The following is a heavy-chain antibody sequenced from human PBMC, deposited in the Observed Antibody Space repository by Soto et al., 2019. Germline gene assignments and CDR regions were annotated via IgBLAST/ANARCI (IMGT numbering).Heavy chain of an antibody. CDR3: ARYYEYPILEFAALDI. CDR1: GGAFSRYA. J-gene: IGHJ3*02. V-gene: IGHV1-69*01. D-gene: IGHD1-26*01. CDR2: IFPMYGTP. Sequence: QVLLVQSGAEVKKPGSSVKVSCKASGGAFSRYAISWVRQAPGQGLEWVGGIFPMYGTPVYAQKLQGRVTITADEATTTAYMELSGLRYEDTAFYYCARYYEYPILEFAALDIWGQGTMVTVSS.